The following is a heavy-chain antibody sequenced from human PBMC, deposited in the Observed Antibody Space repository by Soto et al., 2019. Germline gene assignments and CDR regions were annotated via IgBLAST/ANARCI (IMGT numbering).Heavy chain of an antibody. D-gene: IGHD3-3*01. CDR2: IYYSGST. CDR3: ARGLGDFWSGYPPSLDY. J-gene: IGHJ4*02. CDR1: GGSISSYY. Sequence: SETLSLTCTVSGGSISSYYWSWIRQPPGKGLEWIGYIYYSGSTNYNPSLKSRVTISVDTSKNQFSLKLSSVTAADTAVYYCARGLGDFWSGYPPSLDYWGQGTLVTVSS. V-gene: IGHV4-59*01.